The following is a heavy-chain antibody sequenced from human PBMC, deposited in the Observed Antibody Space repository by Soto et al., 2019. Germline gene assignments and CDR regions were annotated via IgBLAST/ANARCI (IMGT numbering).Heavy chain of an antibody. CDR3: ARDPLGYCSSTGCRGYFDY. J-gene: IGHJ4*02. CDR2: IWYDGSNK. V-gene: IGHV3-33*01. CDR1: GLTFSSYG. Sequence: PGGSLRLSCAASGLTFSSYGMHWVRQAPGKGLEWVAVIWYDGSNKYYADSVKGRFTISRDNSKNTLYLQMNSLRAEDTAVYYSARDPLGYCSSTGCRGYFDYWGQGTLVTVSS. D-gene: IGHD2-2*01.